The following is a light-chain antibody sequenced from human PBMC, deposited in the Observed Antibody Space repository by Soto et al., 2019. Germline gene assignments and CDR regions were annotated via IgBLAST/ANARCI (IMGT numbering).Light chain of an antibody. CDR1: QGLVSSDGNTY. J-gene: IGKJ4*01. CDR2: KVS. V-gene: IGKV2-30*01. CDR3: MQGTHWPPT. Sequence: DVVVTQSPLSLPVTLGQPASISCRSSQGLVSSDGNTYLNWFHQRPGQSPRRLIYKVSNRDSGVPDRLSGSGTGTDFTLNISRVEAEDVGVFYCMQGTHWPPTFGGGTKVEIK.